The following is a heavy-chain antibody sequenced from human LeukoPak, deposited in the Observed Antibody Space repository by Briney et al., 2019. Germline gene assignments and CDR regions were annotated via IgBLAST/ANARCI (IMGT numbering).Heavy chain of an antibody. D-gene: IGHD3-10*01. V-gene: IGHV3-23*01. J-gene: IGHJ4*02. CDR3: ANEEALRGTLRNYFDY. CDR2: ISGSGSST. CDR1: GFTFNIYG. Sequence: GGSLRLSCGASGFTFNIYGMGRVRQAPGKGLEWISGISGSGSSTYYADSVKGRFTIFRDNSKITLYLQMNSLRAEDTAVYYCANEEALRGTLRNYFDYWGQGTLVTVSS.